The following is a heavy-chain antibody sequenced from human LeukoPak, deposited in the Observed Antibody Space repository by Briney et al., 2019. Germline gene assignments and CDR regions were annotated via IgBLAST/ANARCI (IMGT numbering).Heavy chain of an antibody. V-gene: IGHV4-59*08. J-gene: IGHJ4*02. CDR3: ARGVGYCSSTSCPLLDY. Sequence: SETLSLTCTVSGGPISSYSWGWIRQPPGKGLEWIGYIYYSGSTNYNPSLKSRVTISVHASKNQFSLKLSSVTAADTAVYYCARGVGYCSSTSCPLLDYWGQGTLVTVSS. D-gene: IGHD2-2*01. CDR1: GGPISSYS. CDR2: IYYSGST.